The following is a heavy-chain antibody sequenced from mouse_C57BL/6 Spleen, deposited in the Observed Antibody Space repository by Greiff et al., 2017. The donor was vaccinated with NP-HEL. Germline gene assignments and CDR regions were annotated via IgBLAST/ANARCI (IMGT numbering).Heavy chain of an antibody. CDR2: IYPGDGDT. Sequence: QVQLQQSGPELVKPGASVKISCKASGYAFSSSWMNWVKQRPGKGLEWIGRIYPGDGDTNSNGKFKGKATLTADKSSSTAYMQLSSLTSEDSAVYFCAEETAQGYSMDYWGKGTSVTVSS. CDR3: AEETAQGYSMDY. CDR1: GYAFSSSW. D-gene: IGHD3-2*02. V-gene: IGHV1-82*01. J-gene: IGHJ4*01.